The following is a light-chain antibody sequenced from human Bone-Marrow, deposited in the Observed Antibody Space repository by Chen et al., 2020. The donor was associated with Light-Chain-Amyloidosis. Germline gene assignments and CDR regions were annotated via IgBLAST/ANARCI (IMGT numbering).Light chain of an antibody. Sequence: SYVLTQPSSVSVAPGQTATIACGGNNIGSTSVHWYQQTPGQAPLLVVYDDSDRPSGIPERWSGCNAGNTATLTIRRVEAGDEADYYCQVWDRSSDRPVFGGGTKLTVL. J-gene: IGLJ3*02. CDR2: DDS. V-gene: IGLV3-21*02. CDR1: NIGSTS. CDR3: QVWDRSSDRPV.